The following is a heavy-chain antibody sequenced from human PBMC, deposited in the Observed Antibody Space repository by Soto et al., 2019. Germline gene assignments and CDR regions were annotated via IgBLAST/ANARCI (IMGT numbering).Heavy chain of an antibody. CDR1: GGSISSYY. Sequence: SETLSLTCTVSGGSISSYYWTWIRQPPGKGLEWIGYIYSSGSTNYNPSLKSRVTISVDTSKNEVSLKLTSVTAADTAIYYCARFSGWYSAFDYWGQGTPVTVSS. CDR3: ARFSGWYSAFDY. D-gene: IGHD6-19*01. J-gene: IGHJ4*02. CDR2: IYSSGST. V-gene: IGHV4-59*01.